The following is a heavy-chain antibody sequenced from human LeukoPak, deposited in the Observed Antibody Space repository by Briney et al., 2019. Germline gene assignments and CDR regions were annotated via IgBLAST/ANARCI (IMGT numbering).Heavy chain of an antibody. V-gene: IGHV4-59*01. Sequence: PSETLSLTCTVSGGSISNYWWSWIRQPPGKGLEWIGYVFDSGGTNYNPSLKSRVTISVDTSKKQFSLKLSSVTAANTAVYYCARGYSSSWNYFDYWGQGTLVTVSS. J-gene: IGHJ4*02. D-gene: IGHD6-13*01. CDR2: VFDSGGT. CDR1: GGSISNYW. CDR3: ARGYSSSWNYFDY.